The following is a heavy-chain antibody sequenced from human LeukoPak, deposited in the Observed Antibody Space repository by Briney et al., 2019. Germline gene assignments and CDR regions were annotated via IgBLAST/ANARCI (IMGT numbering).Heavy chain of an antibody. CDR3: TTKVIRGNSGHDYDD. CDR1: GVTLSSYG. CDR2: ISSDGNDK. J-gene: IGHJ4*02. Sequence: GGSLRLSCAASGVTLSSYGMHWVRQAPGKGLEWVALISSDGNDKLYGDSVKGRFTISRDDSKSTLYLQMNSLRAEDTAVYYCTTKVIRGNSGHDYDDWGQGTLVTVSS. D-gene: IGHD5-12*01. V-gene: IGHV3-30*03.